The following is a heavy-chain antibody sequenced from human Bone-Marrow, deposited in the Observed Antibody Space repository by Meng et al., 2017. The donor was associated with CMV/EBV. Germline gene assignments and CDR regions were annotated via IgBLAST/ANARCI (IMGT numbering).Heavy chain of an antibody. D-gene: IGHD1-26*01. CDR2: ISSSGSTI. J-gene: IGHJ3*02. Sequence: GGSLRLSCAASRFTFSDYYMSWIRQAPGKGLEWVSYISSSGSTIYYADSVKGRFTISRDNAKNSLYLQMNSLRAEDTAVYYCARVLQLVGDAFDIWGQGTMVTVSS. V-gene: IGHV3-11*01. CDR1: RFTFSDYY. CDR3: ARVLQLVGDAFDI.